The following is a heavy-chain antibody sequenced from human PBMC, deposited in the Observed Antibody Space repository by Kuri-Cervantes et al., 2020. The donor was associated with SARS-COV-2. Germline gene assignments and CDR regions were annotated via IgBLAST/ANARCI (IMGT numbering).Heavy chain of an antibody. CDR3: ARDDFSYGSNHFDI. J-gene: IGHJ4*02. CDR1: GGSISSGGYS. V-gene: IGHV4-61*08. Sequence: SETLSLTCDASGGSISSGGYSWSWIRQAPGKGLEWIAYMYYNVKTAYNPSLKSRVTISADTSKNQFSLKLTSVTAADTAVYYCARDDFSYGSNHFDIWGQGILVTVSS. D-gene: IGHD6-13*01. CDR2: MYYNVKT.